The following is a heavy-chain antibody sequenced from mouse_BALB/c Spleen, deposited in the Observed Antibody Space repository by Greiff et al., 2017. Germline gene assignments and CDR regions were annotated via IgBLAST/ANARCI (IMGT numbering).Heavy chain of an antibody. Sequence: VQLQQSGPELVKPGASVKISCKASGYSFTGYFMNWVMQSHGKSLEWIGRINPYNGDTFYNQKFKGKATLTVDKSSSTAHMELRSLASEDSAVYYCASYGNYDYYAMDYWGQGTSVTVSS. D-gene: IGHD2-1*01. CDR1: GYSFTGYF. J-gene: IGHJ4*01. CDR3: ASYGNYDYYAMDY. CDR2: INPYNGDT. V-gene: IGHV1-20*02.